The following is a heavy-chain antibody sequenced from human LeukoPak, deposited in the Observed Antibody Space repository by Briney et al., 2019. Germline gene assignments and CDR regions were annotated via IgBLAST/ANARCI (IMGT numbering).Heavy chain of an antibody. V-gene: IGHV4-31*03. Sequence: SETLSLTCIVSGGSIRSGGYYWSWIRQHPGKGLEWIGYIYYSGSTYYNPSLKSRVTISVDTSKNQFSLKLSSVTAADTAVYYCARAGRYFDWLHWFDPWGQGTLVTVSS. CDR2: IYYSGST. D-gene: IGHD3-9*01. CDR1: GGSIRSGGYY. J-gene: IGHJ5*02. CDR3: ARAGRYFDWLHWFDP.